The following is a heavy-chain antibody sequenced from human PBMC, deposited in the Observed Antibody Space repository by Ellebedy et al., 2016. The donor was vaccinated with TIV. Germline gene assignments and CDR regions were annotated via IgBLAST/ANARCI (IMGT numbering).Heavy chain of an antibody. D-gene: IGHD1-1*01. J-gene: IGHJ4*02. CDR1: GGPISLYY. CDR2: IYYSGNT. CDR3: ARGGGQFEVGTFDY. Sequence: SETLSLXXTVSGGPISLYYWSWIRQPPGKGLEWIGYIYYSGNTNYNPSLKSRVTISVDTSKNQFSLKLSSVTAADTAVYYCARGGGQFEVGTFDYWGQGTLVTVSS. V-gene: IGHV4-59*01.